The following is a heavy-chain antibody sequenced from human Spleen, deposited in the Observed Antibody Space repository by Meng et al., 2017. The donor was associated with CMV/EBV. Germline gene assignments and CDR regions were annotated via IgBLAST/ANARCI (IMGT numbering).Heavy chain of an antibody. CDR3: AKAAYCALATCPDYFDN. CDR1: EFTFGAYD. J-gene: IGHJ4*02. V-gene: IGHV3-30-3*01. D-gene: IGHD2-21*01. CDR2: ISYDGSPK. Sequence: GESLKISCVGSEFTFGAYDMYWIRQAPTKGPECVAIISYDGSPKYYADSVKGRFTISRDDSKSTLYLQMNNLRPEDTALYYCAKAAYCALATCPDYFDNWGQGTLVTVSS.